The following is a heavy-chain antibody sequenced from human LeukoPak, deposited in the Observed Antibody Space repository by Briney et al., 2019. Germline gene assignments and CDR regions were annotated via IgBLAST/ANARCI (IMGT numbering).Heavy chain of an antibody. J-gene: IGHJ5*02. Sequence: ASVKVSCKASGYSFTGYYMHWVRQAPGQGLEWMGWINPNSGGTNYAQKFQGGVTMTRDTSISTAYMELSRLRSDHTAVYYCARVPCWSSTRCPYNWFDPWAQGTRVPVSS. CDR3: ARVPCWSSTRCPYNWFDP. CDR2: INPNSGGT. CDR1: GYSFTGYY. D-gene: IGHD2-2*01. V-gene: IGHV1-2*02.